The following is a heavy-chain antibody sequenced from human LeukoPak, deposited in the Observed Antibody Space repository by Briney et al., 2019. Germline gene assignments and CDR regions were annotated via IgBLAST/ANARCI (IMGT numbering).Heavy chain of an antibody. J-gene: IGHJ6*02. CDR2: ISSSSSYI. Sequence: GGSLRLSCAASGFTFSSYSMNWVRQAPGKGLEWVSSISSSSSYIYYADSVKGRFTISRDNAKNSLYLQMNSLRAEDTAVYYCAREGIYYGSGSYYNSYYYYYGMDVWGQGTTVTVSS. V-gene: IGHV3-21*01. CDR3: AREGIYYGSGSYYNSYYYYYGMDV. D-gene: IGHD3-10*01. CDR1: GFTFSSYS.